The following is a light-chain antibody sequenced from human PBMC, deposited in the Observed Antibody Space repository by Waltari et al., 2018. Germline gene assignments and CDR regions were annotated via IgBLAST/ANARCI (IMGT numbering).Light chain of an antibody. CDR3: HQVNTYPLT. J-gene: IGKJ4*01. V-gene: IGKV1-9*01. CDR1: QGISST. CDR2: AAS. Sequence: DFHLTHSHSFLSASVGHRLPITCRASQGISSTLTRFQQKPGKAPKLLIYAASTLQSGVPSRFSGSGSGTEFTLTISSLQPEDFATYYCHQVNTYPLTFGGGTKVEIK.